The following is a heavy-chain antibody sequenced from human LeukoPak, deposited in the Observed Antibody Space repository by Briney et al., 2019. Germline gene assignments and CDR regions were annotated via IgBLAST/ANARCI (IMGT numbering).Heavy chain of an antibody. CDR1: GFSISSGHY. V-gene: IGHV4-38-2*02. CDR2: VHQSGTT. D-gene: IGHD1-26*01. J-gene: IGHJ4*02. Sequence: SETLSLTCTVSGFSISSGHYWGWVRQPPGAGLEWIGSVHQSGTTYYNPSLKSRVTISVDTSKNQFSLKLSSVTAADTAVYYCARQVGATRDLDYWGQGTLVTVSS. CDR3: ARQVGATRDLDY.